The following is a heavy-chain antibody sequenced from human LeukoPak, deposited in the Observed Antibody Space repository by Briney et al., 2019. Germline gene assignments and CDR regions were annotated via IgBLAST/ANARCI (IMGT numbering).Heavy chain of an antibody. Sequence: GGSLRLSCAASGFTFSSYSMNWVRQAPGKGLEWVAVISYDGSNKYYADSVKGRFTISRDNSKNTPYLQMNSLRAEDTAVYYCAKGNTYGDSGPYFDYWGQGTLVTVSS. CDR3: AKGNTYGDSGPYFDY. V-gene: IGHV3-30*18. J-gene: IGHJ4*02. CDR2: ISYDGSNK. CDR1: GFTFSSYS. D-gene: IGHD3-16*01.